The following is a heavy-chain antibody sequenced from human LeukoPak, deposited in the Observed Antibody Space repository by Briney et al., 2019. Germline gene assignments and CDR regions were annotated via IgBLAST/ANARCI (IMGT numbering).Heavy chain of an antibody. J-gene: IGHJ4*02. CDR3: ARRGNGRAGPLDY. CDR2: IYYSGST. D-gene: IGHD1-26*01. CDR1: GGSISSYY. Sequence: PSQTLSLTCTVSGGSISSYYWSWIRQPPGKGLEWIGYIYYSGSTNYNPSLKSRVIISVDTSQNQFSLKLSSVTAADTAVYYCARRGNGRAGPLDYWGQGTLVTVSS. V-gene: IGHV4-59*08.